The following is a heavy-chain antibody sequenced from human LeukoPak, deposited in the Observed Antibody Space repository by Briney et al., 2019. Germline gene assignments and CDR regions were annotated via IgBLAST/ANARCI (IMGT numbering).Heavy chain of an antibody. CDR2: INHSGST. CDR1: GGSFSGYY. CDR3: ARDSSGWYSRYNWFDP. D-gene: IGHD6-19*01. V-gene: IGHV4-34*01. J-gene: IGHJ5*02. Sequence: PSETLSLTCAVYGGSFSGYYWSWIRQPPGKGLEWIGEINHSGSTNYNPSLKSRVTISVDTSKNQFSLKLSSVTAADTAVYYCARDSSGWYSRYNWFDPWGQGTLVTVSS.